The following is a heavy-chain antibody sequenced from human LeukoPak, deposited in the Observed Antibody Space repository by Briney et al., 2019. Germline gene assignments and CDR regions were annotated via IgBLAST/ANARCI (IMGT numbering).Heavy chain of an antibody. J-gene: IGHJ4*02. CDR2: IIPIFGTA. D-gene: IGHD2-2*01. Sequence: SVKVSCKASGGTFSSYAISWVRQAPGQGLEWMGGIIPIFGTANYAQKFQGRVTITADESTSTAYMELSSLRSEDTAVYYCARSCSSTSCYYFDYWGQGTPVTVSS. CDR1: GGTFSSYA. CDR3: ARSCSSTSCYYFDY. V-gene: IGHV1-69*01.